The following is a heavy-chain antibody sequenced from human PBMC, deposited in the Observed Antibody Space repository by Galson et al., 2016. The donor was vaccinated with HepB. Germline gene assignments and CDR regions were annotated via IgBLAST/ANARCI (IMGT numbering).Heavy chain of an antibody. J-gene: IGHJ4*02. CDR2: ISPDGGTT. CDR3: TRSQAYHXXF. V-gene: IGHV3-74*01. D-gene: IGHD2-21*01. Sequence: RLSCAASXXXFDNHXXXWVRQAPGKGLVWVSRISPDGGTTNYADSVRGRFTISRDNAKNTLYLQMSSLRAEDXAVYYXTRSQAYHXXFWGQGTLVTVSS. CDR1: XXXFDNHX.